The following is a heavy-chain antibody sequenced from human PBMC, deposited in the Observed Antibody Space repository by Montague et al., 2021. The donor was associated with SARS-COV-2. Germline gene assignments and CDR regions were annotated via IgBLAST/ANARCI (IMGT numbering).Heavy chain of an antibody. CDR2: VCAAGVT. CDR1: VPSGKDFH. D-gene: IGHD1-1*01. V-gene: IGHV4-4*08. Sequence: SETLSLTCDVSVPSGKDFHWTRVGEPTSALLARIGDVCAAGVTNYNPSLGSRVAIFMDTSRAQFSLTLASLTTADTARYYCARFIRTGTTSRFDHWGPG. J-gene: IGHJ4*02. CDR3: ARFIRTGTTSRFDH.